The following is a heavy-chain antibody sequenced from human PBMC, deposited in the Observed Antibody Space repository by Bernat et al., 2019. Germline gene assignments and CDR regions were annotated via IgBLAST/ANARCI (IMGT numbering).Heavy chain of an antibody. D-gene: IGHD6-25*01. V-gene: IGHV4-31*03. CDR3: ARERPEDPALDY. CDR2: IYYSGST. Sequence: QLQLQESGPGLVKPSETLSLTCNVSGGSISSSSYYWSWIRQHPGKGLEWIGYIYYSGSTYYNPSLKSRVTISVDTSKNQFSLKLSSVTAADTAVYYCARERPEDPALDYWGQGTLVTVSS. J-gene: IGHJ4*02. CDR1: GGSISSSSYY.